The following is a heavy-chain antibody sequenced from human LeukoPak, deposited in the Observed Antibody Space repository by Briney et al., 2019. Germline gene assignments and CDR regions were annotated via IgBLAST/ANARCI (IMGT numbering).Heavy chain of an antibody. Sequence: HPGGSLSLSCASSGFTFSAYHMNWVRQAPGKGLEWISFISSDSGTLYYADSVKGRFTISRDNAANSLYLQMNNLRDEDTAVYYCARRDPFDYWGQGTMVTVSS. CDR3: ARRDPFDY. CDR1: GFTFSAYH. J-gene: IGHJ4*02. V-gene: IGHV3-48*02. CDR2: ISSDSGTL.